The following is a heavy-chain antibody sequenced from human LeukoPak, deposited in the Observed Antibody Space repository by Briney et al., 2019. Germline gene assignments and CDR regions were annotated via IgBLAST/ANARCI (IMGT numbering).Heavy chain of an antibody. V-gene: IGHV3-30*04. J-gene: IGHJ6*03. CDR2: ISYDGSNK. D-gene: IGHD2-2*01. CDR3: ARPGVVPAAGSEFYYYYYMDV. Sequence: GGSLSLSCAASGFTFSSYAMHWVRQAPGKGLEWVAVISYDGSNKYYADSVKGRFTISRDNSKNTLYLQMNSLRAEDTAVYYCARPGVVPAAGSEFYYYYYMDVWGKGTTVTVSS. CDR1: GFTFSSYA.